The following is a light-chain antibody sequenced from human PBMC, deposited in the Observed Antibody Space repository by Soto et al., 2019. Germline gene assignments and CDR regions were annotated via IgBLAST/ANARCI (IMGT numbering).Light chain of an antibody. CDR3: QQYNSYSQFT. V-gene: IGKV1-5*03. CDR1: QSIKNW. Sequence: EIQMTQSPSSLSASVGDGFTITCRAIQSIKNWLAWYQQKPREAPKILIYNAYTLQSGVPSSSRGSGSGTEFTLTISCLQPDDVATYYCQQYNSYSQFTFGPGTKVDIK. CDR2: NAY. J-gene: IGKJ3*01.